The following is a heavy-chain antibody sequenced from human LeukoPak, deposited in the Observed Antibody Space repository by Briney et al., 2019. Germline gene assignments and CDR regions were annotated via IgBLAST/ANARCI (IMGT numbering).Heavy chain of an antibody. CDR2: INPDGSTT. Sequence: GSLSLSGAPSGFTFSAYWMHWVRQAPGKGLEWVSRINPDGSTTIYADSVKGRFTISRDNAKNTLYLQMDSLRAEDTAVYYCATVSRTAAGPFDYWGQGTLVTVSS. CDR1: GFTFSAYW. D-gene: IGHD6-13*01. J-gene: IGHJ4*02. V-gene: IGHV3-74*01. CDR3: ATVSRTAAGPFDY.